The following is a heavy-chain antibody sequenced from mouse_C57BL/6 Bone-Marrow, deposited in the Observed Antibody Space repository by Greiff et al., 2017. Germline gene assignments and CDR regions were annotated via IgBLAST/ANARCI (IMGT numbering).Heavy chain of an antibody. D-gene: IGHD2-5*01. Sequence: QVQLKQPGAELVKPGASVKMSCKASGYTFTSYWITWVKQRPGQGLEWIGDIYPGSGSTNYNEKSKSKATLTVDTASSTAYMQLSSLTSEDSAVYYCARPYYSNYWYFDVWGTGTTVTVSS. CDR1: GYTFTSYW. V-gene: IGHV1-55*01. CDR2: IYPGSGST. CDR3: ARPYYSNYWYFDV. J-gene: IGHJ1*03.